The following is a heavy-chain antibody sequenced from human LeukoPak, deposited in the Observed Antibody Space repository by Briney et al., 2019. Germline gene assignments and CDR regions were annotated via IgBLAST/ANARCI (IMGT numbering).Heavy chain of an antibody. Sequence: PGGSLRLSCAASGFTFSSYEMNWVRQAPGKGLEWVSYISSSGSTIYNADSVKGRFTISRDNAKNSLYLQMNSLRAEDTAVYYCARGANYYDILTGQVDYFDYRGQGTLVTVSS. D-gene: IGHD3-9*01. CDR2: ISSSGSTI. CDR1: GFTFSSYE. CDR3: ARGANYYDILTGQVDYFDY. V-gene: IGHV3-48*03. J-gene: IGHJ4*02.